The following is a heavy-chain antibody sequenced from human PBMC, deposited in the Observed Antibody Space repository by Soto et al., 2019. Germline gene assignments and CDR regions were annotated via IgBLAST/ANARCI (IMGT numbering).Heavy chain of an antibody. D-gene: IGHD3-22*01. V-gene: IGHV1-69*13. CDR2: IIPIFGTA. CDR3: ARPLVVVITNDAFDI. CDR1: GGTFSSYA. J-gene: IGHJ3*02. Sequence: SVKVSCKASGGTFSSYAISWVRQAPGQGLEWMGGIIPIFGTANYAQKFQGRVTITADESTSTAYMELSSLRSEDMAVYYCARPLVVVITNDAFDIWGQGTMVTVSS.